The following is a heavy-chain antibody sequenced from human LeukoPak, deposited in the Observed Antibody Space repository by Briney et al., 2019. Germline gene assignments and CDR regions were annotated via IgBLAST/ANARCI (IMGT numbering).Heavy chain of an antibody. CDR3: ARRVRGGYSYGDYYYGMDV. J-gene: IGHJ6*04. V-gene: IGHV1-69*01. CDR1: GGTFISYA. Sequence: SVKVSCKASGGTFISYAISWVRQAPGQGLEWMGGTILIFGTANYAQKFQGRVTITADESTSTAYMELSSLRSEDTAVYYCARRVRGGYSYGDYYYGMDVWGKGTTVTVSS. CDR2: TILIFGTA. D-gene: IGHD5-18*01.